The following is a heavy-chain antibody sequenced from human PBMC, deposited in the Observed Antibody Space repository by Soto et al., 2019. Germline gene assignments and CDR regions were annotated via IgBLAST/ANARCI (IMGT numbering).Heavy chain of an antibody. V-gene: IGHV3-64*04. CDR1: GFTFSNYA. J-gene: IGHJ6*02. CDR2: VSTNGDST. D-gene: IGHD2-15*01. CDR3: AKRYWEGYCSGGDCRYGMDV. Sequence: LRLSCSASGFTFSNYAMHWVRQAPGKGLEYVSVVSTNGDSTYYADSVKGRFTISRDNSKNTLYLQMNSLRAEDTAVYYCAKRYWEGYCSGGDCRYGMDVWGQGTTVTVSS.